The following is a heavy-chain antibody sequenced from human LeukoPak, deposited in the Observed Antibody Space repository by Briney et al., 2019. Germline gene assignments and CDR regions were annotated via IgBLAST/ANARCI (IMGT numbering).Heavy chain of an antibody. J-gene: IGHJ4*02. Sequence: SETLSLTCTVPDGSISNSFWNWVRQPPGKGLEWIAYIHTSGSTNYNPAFKSRVTLSVDMSKSQFSLRLNSVTASDTAVYYCANSYDGKIVPFDNWGQGTLVTVSS. V-gene: IGHV4-4*09. CDR3: ANSYDGKIVPFDN. CDR1: DGSISNSF. D-gene: IGHD4-23*01. CDR2: IHTSGST.